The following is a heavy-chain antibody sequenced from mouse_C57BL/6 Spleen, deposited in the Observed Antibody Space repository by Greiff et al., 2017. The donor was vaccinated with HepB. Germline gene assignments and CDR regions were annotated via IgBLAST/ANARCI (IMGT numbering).Heavy chain of an antibody. CDR3: TRYSSGYGWFAY. CDR2: IDPETGGT. J-gene: IGHJ3*01. CDR1: GYTFTDYE. D-gene: IGHD3-2*02. Sequence: QVQLQQSGAELVRPGASVTLSCKASGYTFTDYEMHWVKQTPVHGLEWIGAIDPETGGTAYNQKFKGKAILTADKSSSTAYMELRSLTSEDSAVYYCTRYSSGYGWFAYWGQGTLVTVSA. V-gene: IGHV1-15*01.